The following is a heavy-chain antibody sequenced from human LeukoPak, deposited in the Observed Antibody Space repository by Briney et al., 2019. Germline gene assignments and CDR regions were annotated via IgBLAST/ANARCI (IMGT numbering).Heavy chain of an antibody. D-gene: IGHD1-26*01. V-gene: IGHV1-2*02. CDR2: INPNSGGT. J-gene: IGHJ4*02. Sequence: ASVKVSCKASGYTFTGYYMHWVRQAPGQGLEWMGWINPNSGGTNYAQKFQGRVTMTGDTSISTAYMELSRLRSDDTAVYYCARVPGGGSYHFDYRGQGTLVTVSS. CDR3: ARVPGGGSYHFDY. CDR1: GYTFTGYY.